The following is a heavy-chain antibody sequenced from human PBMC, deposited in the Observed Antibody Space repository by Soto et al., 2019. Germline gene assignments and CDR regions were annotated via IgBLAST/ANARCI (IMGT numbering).Heavy chain of an antibody. CDR3: ARSGYSYGLIPYLRSAFHI. J-gene: IGHJ3*02. V-gene: IGHV4-61*01. Sequence: AETLSLTCTVSGGSVSSGSYYWSWIRQPPGKGLEWIGYIYYSGSTNYNPSLKSRVTISVDTSKNQFSLKLRSVTAADTAVYYCARSGYSYGLIPYLRSAFHIWCKATMGTGS. CDR1: GGSVSSGSYY. CDR2: IYYSGST. D-gene: IGHD5-18*01.